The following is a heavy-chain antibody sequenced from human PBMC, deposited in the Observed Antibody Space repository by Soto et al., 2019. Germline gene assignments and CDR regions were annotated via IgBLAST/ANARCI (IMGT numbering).Heavy chain of an antibody. CDR1: GYTFTGYF. CDR3: ARGGGTILAPLP. Sequence: AAVKVSCKASGYTFTGYFMHWVRQAPGQGLEWMGWINPNSGATKYAQKFQGRVTLSRDTSIRTAYMELSGLRSDDTAVYYCARGGGTILAPLPWGQGTLVTVSS. D-gene: IGHD3-3*01. CDR2: INPNSGAT. V-gene: IGHV1-2*02. J-gene: IGHJ5*02.